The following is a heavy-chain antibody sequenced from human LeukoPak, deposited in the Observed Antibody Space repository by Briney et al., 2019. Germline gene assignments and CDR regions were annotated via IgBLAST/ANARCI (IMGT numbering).Heavy chain of an antibody. CDR1: GFTFNRYW. V-gene: IGHV3-7*01. J-gene: IGHJ6*02. Sequence: PGGSLRLSCAASGFTFNRYWMTWVRQAPGKGLEWVVNINLDGSEKYYVDSVKGRFTVSRDNAEKSLFLQMNSLRAEDTAVYYCARDYAAGAIDVWGRGTTVPVSS. D-gene: IGHD6-13*01. CDR3: ARDYAAGAIDV. CDR2: INLDGSEK.